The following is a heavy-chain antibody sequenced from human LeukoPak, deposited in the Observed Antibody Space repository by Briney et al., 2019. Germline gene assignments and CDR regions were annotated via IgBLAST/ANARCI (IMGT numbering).Heavy chain of an antibody. CDR1: GFTFSSYA. CDR2: ISYDGSNK. V-gene: IGHV3-30-3*01. J-gene: IGHJ6*02. Sequence: GRSLRLSCAASGFTFSSYAMHWVRQAPGKGLEWVAVISYDGSNKYYADSVKGRFTISRDNSKNTLYLQMNSLRLKDTAVYYCARGNSVNRYFYALDVWGQGTTVTVSS. CDR3: ARGNSVNRYFYALDV. D-gene: IGHD4-23*01.